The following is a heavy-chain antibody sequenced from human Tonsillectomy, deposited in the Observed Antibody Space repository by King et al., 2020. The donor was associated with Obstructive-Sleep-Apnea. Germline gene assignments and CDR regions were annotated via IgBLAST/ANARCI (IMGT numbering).Heavy chain of an antibody. D-gene: IGHD3-10*01. V-gene: IGHV5-51*01. CDR1: VYSFASYW. J-gene: IGHJ4*02. CDR3: ARHLISGSSPRFDY. CDR2: IYPGDSDT. Sequence: VQLVESGAEVKKPGESLKISCKGSVYSFASYWIGWVRQMPGKGLEWMGIIYPGDSDTRHSPSFQGQVTISASKSISTAYPQWSGLKASDTAMYFCARHLISGSSPRFDYWGQGTLVTVSS.